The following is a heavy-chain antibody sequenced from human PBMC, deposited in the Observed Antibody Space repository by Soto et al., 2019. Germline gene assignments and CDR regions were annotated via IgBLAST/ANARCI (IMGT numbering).Heavy chain of an antibody. V-gene: IGHV4-38-2*02. CDR2: IYHSGST. J-gene: IGHJ3*02. Sequence: PSETLSLTCAVSGYSISSGYYWGWIRQPPGKGLEWIGSIYHSGSTYYNPSLKSRVTISVDTSKNQFSLKLSSVTAADTAVYYCARDGSGLLHDSSGYYLPNDAFDIWGQGTMVTVSS. D-gene: IGHD3-22*01. CDR3: ARDGSGLLHDSSGYYLPNDAFDI. CDR1: GYSISSGYY.